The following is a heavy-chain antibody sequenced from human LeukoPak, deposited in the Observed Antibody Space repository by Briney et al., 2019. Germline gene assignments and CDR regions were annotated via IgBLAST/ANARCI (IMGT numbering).Heavy chain of an antibody. CDR1: GYSFTSYW. CDR2: IYPGDSAT. CDR3: ARAPYYYGSGVDY. Sequence: GESLKISCKGSGYSFTSYWIGWVRPMPGKGLEWMGIIYPGDSATRYSPSFQGQVTISADKSISTAYLQWSSLKASDTAMYYCARAPYYYGSGVDYWGQGTLVTVSS. J-gene: IGHJ4*02. D-gene: IGHD3-10*01. V-gene: IGHV5-51*01.